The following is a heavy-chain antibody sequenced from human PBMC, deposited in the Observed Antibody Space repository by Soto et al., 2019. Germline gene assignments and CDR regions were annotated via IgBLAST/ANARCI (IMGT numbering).Heavy chain of an antibody. CDR2: ISYDGSNK. D-gene: IGHD3-10*01. CDR1: GFTFSSYA. CDR3: ARPDYGSRSYPDY. J-gene: IGHJ4*02. Sequence: QVQLVESGGGVVQPGRSLRLSCAASGFTFSSYAMQWVRQAPGKGLEWVAVISYDGSNKYYADSVKGRFTISRDNSKNTLYLQMNSLRAEDTAVYYCARPDYGSRSYPDYWGQGTLVTVSS. V-gene: IGHV3-30-3*01.